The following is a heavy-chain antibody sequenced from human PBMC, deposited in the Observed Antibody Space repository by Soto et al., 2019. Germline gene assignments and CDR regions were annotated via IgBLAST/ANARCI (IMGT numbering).Heavy chain of an antibody. V-gene: IGHV3-30*03. D-gene: IGHD5-12*01. Sequence: VQLVESGGGVVQPGRSLRLSCAPSGFTFSGFGMFWVRQAPGKGLEWVSFISYDGTKTYYADSVKGRFTISRDNPKSSLFLQMDSLRVDDTAVYYCAREGRWLQPPDYWGQGTLFTVSS. CDR2: ISYDGTKT. CDR1: GFTFSGFG. J-gene: IGHJ4*02. CDR3: AREGRWLQPPDY.